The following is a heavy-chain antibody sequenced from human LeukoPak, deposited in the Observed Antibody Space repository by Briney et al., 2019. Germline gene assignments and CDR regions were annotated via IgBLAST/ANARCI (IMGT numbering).Heavy chain of an antibody. CDR2: ISGSGSST. V-gene: IGHV3-23*01. CDR3: AKTDYRDYDRPNWHFDL. D-gene: IGHD4-17*01. CDR1: GFVFSSYA. J-gene: IGHJ2*01. Sequence: GGSLRLSCAASGFVFSSYAMGWVRQAPGKGLEWVSLISGSGSSTYYTDSVKGRFTISRDNSKNTLYVQMKTLRAEDTAVYYCAKTDYRDYDRPNWHFDLWGRGTLVTVSS.